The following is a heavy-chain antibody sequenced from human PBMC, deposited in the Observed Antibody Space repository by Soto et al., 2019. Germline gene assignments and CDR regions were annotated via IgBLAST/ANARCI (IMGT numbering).Heavy chain of an antibody. Sequence: EVKLLESGGGLVQPGGSLRLSCAASGFTFSSYSMTWVRQAPGKGLEWVAHITASGGTTYYADSVKGRFTISRDTSRNTLYLQMNSLRAEDTALDYCAKCMQAYWNYDAHHIWGQGTMVTVSS. CDR2: ITASGGTT. D-gene: IGHD1-7*01. J-gene: IGHJ3*02. V-gene: IGHV3-23*01. CDR3: AKCMQAYWNYDAHHI. CDR1: GFTFSSYS.